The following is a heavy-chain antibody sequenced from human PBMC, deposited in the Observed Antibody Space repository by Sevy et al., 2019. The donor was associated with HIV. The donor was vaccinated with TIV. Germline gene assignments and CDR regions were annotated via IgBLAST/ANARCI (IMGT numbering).Heavy chain of an antibody. D-gene: IGHD3-10*01. CDR3: ARDHPPGALSSSMLDY. CDR1: GFTFSSYA. Sequence: GGSLRLSCAASGFTFSSYAMHWVRQAPGKGLEWVAVISYDGSNKYYADSVKGRFTISRDNSKNTLYLQMNSLRAEDTAVDYWARDHPPGALSSSMLDYWGQGTLVTVSP. J-gene: IGHJ4*02. CDR2: ISYDGSNK. V-gene: IGHV3-30-3*01.